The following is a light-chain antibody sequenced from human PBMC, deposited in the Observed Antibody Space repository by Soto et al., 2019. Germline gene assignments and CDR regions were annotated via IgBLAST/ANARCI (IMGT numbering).Light chain of an antibody. CDR3: QQYDNWPPLT. CDR1: QSVNSN. Sequence: EIVMTQSPATLSVSPGEGATLSCRASQSVNSNLGWYQQKPGQAPRLLIYDASTRATGIPARFSGGGSGTEFTLTISSLQSEDFAIYYCQQYDNWPPLTFGGGTKVEIK. CDR2: DAS. V-gene: IGKV3-15*01. J-gene: IGKJ4*01.